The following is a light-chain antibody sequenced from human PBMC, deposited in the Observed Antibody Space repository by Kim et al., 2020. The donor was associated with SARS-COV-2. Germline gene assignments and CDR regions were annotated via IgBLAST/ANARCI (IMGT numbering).Light chain of an antibody. CDR2: DAS. J-gene: IGKJ5*01. CDR1: QSVGTY. Sequence: ATLSLSPGERAPRSCRASQSVGTYLAWYQQKPGQAPRLLIYDASKGATGIPARFRGSGSGTDFTLTIGTLEPADSAVYYCQQRGNFGQGTRLEIK. CDR3: QQRGN. V-gene: IGKV3-11*01.